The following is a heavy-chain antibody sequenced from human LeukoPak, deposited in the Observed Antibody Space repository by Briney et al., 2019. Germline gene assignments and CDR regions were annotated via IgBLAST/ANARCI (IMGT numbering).Heavy chain of an antibody. CDR1: GGTFRSYA. CDR3: ARGQQLVGNYYYYGMDV. J-gene: IGHJ6*02. CDR2: IIPIFGTV. V-gene: IGHV1-69*13. Sequence: SVKVSCKASGGTFRSYAISWVRQAPGQGLEWMGGIIPIFGTVHYAQTFQGRVTITADESTNTAYMELTSLRSDDTALYYCARGQQLVGNYYYYGMDVWGQGTTVTVSS. D-gene: IGHD6-13*01.